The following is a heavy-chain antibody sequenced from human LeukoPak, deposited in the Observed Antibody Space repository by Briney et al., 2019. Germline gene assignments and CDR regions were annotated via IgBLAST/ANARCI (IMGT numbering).Heavy chain of an antibody. Sequence: GASVKVSCRASGYTFTGYYMHWVRQAPGQGLEWMGRINPNSGDTNYAQKFQGRVTMTRDTSITTAYLELSGLRSGDTALFYCAREATTLPSPLGYWGQGTLVTVSS. D-gene: IGHD4-17*01. V-gene: IGHV1-2*06. J-gene: IGHJ4*02. CDR3: AREATTLPSPLGY. CDR1: GYTFTGYY. CDR2: INPNSGDT.